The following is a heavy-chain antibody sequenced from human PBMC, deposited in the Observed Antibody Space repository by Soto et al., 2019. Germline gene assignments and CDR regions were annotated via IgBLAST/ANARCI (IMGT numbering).Heavy chain of an antibody. V-gene: IGHV3-30-3*01. CDR1: XXXXXSXX. CDR2: XXXDGSNK. D-gene: IGHD3-10*01. J-gene: IGHJ6*02. CDR3: ARDIRGSGSGSYSYYYYGMDV. Sequence: QVQLVESGGGVVQPGRSLXXSXXXXXXXXXSXXXXXXXXAPXXXLEXVXXXXXDGSNKYYADSVKGRFTISRDNSKNTLYLQMNSLRAEDTAVYYCARDIRGSGSGSYSYYYYGMDVWGQGTTVTVSS.